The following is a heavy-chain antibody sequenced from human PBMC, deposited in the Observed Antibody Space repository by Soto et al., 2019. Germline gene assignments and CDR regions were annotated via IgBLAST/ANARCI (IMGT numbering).Heavy chain of an antibody. V-gene: IGHV1-18*01. J-gene: IGHJ4*02. CDR2: ISPYNGNT. CDR3: AREVITVAGSDY. D-gene: IGHD6-19*01. Sequence: QVQLVQSGAEVKKPGASVKVSCKASGYTFTNFGISCVRQAPGQGLEWMGWISPYNGNTNYAQRLQGRVTMPTDTSTSTAYMELRSLRSDDTAVYYCAREVITVAGSDYWGQGTLVTVSS. CDR1: GYTFTNFG.